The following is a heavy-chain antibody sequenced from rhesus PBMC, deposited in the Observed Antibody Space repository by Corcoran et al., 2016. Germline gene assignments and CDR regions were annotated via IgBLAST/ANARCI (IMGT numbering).Heavy chain of an antibody. CDR1: GGSISSSNW. Sequence: QAQLQESGPAVGKPSETLSLTCAVSGGSISSSNWWSGIRRSPGTGLEWIGGIYGRGGSTEYNPSLKSRVTISIDTSKNQFSLKLSSVTAADTAVYYCARCPLELYRVYYFDYWGQRVLVTVSS. V-gene: IGHV4-93*02. CDR3: ARCPLELYRVYYFDY. CDR2: IYGRGGST. J-gene: IGHJ4*01. D-gene: IGHD2-21*01.